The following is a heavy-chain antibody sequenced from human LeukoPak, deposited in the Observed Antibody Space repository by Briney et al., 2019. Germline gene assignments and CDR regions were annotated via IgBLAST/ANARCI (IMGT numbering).Heavy chain of an antibody. J-gene: IGHJ4*02. CDR3: ASGQAVAGRYYFDY. CDR1: GGSISSYY. V-gene: IGHV4-59*01. D-gene: IGHD6-19*01. Sequence: SETLSLTCTVSGGSISSYYWSWIRQPPGKGLEWIGYIYYSGSTNYNPSLKSRVTISVDTSKNQFSLKLCSVTAADTAVYYCASGQAVAGRYYFDYWGQGTLVTVSS. CDR2: IYYSGST.